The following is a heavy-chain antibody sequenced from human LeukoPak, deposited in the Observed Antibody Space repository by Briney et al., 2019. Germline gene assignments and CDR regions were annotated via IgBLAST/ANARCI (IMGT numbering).Heavy chain of an antibody. J-gene: IGHJ4*02. CDR3: AKIQDVWGSYRPFDY. CDR2: IRYDGSNK. CDR1: GFTFSSYG. D-gene: IGHD3-16*02. Sequence: GGSLRLSCAASGFTFSSYGMHWVRQAPGKGLEWVAFIRYDGSNKYYADSVKGRFTISRDNSKNTLYLQMNSLRAEDTAVYYCAKIQDVWGSYRPFDYWGQGTLVTVSS. V-gene: IGHV3-30*02.